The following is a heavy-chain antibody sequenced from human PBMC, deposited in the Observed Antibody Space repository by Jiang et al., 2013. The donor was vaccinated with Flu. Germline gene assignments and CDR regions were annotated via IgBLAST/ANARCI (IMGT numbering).Heavy chain of an antibody. CDR3: ARAEYSSSSEFDY. V-gene: IGHV1-18*01. Sequence: SGAEVKKPGASVKVSCKASGYIFTSYGISWVRQAPGQGLEWMGWISAYNGNTNYAQKLQGRVTMTTDTSTSTGYMELSSLRSDDTAVYYCARAEYSSSSEFDYWGQGTLVTVSS. J-gene: IGHJ4*02. CDR2: ISAYNGNT. D-gene: IGHD6-6*01. CDR1: GYIFTSYG.